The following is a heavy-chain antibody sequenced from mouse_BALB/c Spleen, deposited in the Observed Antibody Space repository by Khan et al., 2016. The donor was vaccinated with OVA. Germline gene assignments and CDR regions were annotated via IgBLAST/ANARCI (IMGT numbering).Heavy chain of an antibody. Sequence: EVQLQESGPGLVKPSQSLSLTCTVTGYSITSGYAWNWIRQFPGIKLEWMGYISYSGGTSYNPSLKSRISITRDTSKNQFFLQLNSVTTEDTATYYCARGNYYGYYFDYWGQGTPLTVSS. V-gene: IGHV3-2*02. CDR3: ARGNYYGYYFDY. CDR1: GYSITSGYA. CDR2: ISYSGGT. D-gene: IGHD1-1*01. J-gene: IGHJ2*01.